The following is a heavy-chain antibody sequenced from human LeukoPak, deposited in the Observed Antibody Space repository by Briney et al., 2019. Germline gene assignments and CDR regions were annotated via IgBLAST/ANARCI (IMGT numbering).Heavy chain of an antibody. CDR1: GYSISSGYY. V-gene: IGHV4-38-2*02. CDR2: IYHSGST. CDR3: ARVGGRDRSRGGIDY. J-gene: IGHJ4*02. Sequence: SETLSLTCTVSGYSISSGYYWGWIRQPPGKGLEWIGSIYHSGSTYYNPSLKSRVTISVDTSKNQFSLKLSSVTAADTAVYYCARVGGRDRSRGGIDYWGQGTLVTVSS. D-gene: IGHD3-16*01.